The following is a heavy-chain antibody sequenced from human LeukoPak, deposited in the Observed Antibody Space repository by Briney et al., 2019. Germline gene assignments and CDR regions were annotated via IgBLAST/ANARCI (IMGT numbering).Heavy chain of an antibody. D-gene: IGHD3-10*02. J-gene: IGHJ4*02. CDR3: ARGNVLYSIRPQEDRSHSRGVFDY. V-gene: IGHV4-59*01. Sequence: SETLSLTCAVYGGSFSGYYWSWIRQPPGKGLEWIGYIYYSGSTNYNPSLKSRVTISVDTSKNQFSLKLSSVTAADTAVYYCARGNVLYSIRPQEDRSHSRGVFDYWGQGTLVTVSS. CDR2: IYYSGST. CDR1: GGSFSGYY.